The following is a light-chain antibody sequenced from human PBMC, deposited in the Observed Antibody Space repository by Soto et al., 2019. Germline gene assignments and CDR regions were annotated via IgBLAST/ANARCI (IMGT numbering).Light chain of an antibody. CDR3: HSYTSSNPRR. CDR1: RTDVGGYNY. J-gene: IGLJ1*01. Sequence: SVLTKPASVSGCLGHSITISCTLARTDVGGYNYVSWYQRHPGKAPQLIISEVSNRPSGISDRLSGSKSGNTASLNISGLQAVYFACYYYHSYTSSNPRRLGT. CDR2: EVS. V-gene: IGLV2-14*01.